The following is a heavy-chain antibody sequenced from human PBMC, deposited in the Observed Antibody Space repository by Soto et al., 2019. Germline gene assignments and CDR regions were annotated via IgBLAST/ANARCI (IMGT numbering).Heavy chain of an antibody. CDR1: GSTFSGYN. CDR2: ISSSSSTI. V-gene: IGHV3-48*02. J-gene: IGHJ5*02. Sequence: GGSLRLSCAASGSTFSGYNMNWVRQAPGKGLEWVSYISSSSSTIYYADSVKGRFTISRDNAKNSLYLQMNSLRDEDTAMYYCARDVGYCISTSCLNWFDPWGQGTLVTVSS. CDR3: ARDVGYCISTSCLNWFDP. D-gene: IGHD2-2*01.